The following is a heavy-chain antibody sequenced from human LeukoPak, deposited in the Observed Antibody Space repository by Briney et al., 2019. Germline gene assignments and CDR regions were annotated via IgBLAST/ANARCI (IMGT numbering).Heavy chain of an antibody. D-gene: IGHD2-21*02. V-gene: IGHV6-1*01. J-gene: IGHJ2*01. CDR2: TYYRSKWYN. CDR3: ARDPGWRLRENWYFDL. Sequence: TSQTLSLTCAISGDSVSSNSAAWNWIRQSPSRGLEWLGRTYYRSKWYNDYAVSVKSRITINPDTSKNQFSLQLNSVTPEDTAVYYCARDPGWRLRENWYFDLWGRGTLVTVSS. CDR1: GDSVSSNSAA.